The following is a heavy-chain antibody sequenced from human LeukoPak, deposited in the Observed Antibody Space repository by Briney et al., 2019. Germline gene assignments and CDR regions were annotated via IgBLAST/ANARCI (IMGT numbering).Heavy chain of an antibody. V-gene: IGHV4-39*07. Sequence: SETLSLTCTVSGDSISSSSCYWGWIRQPPGKGLEWIGSIYYSGSTYYNPSLKSRVTISVDTSKNQFSLNLSSVTAADTAVYYCARDPFTPYSVSGSDAFDIWGQGTLVTVSS. CDR2: IYYSGST. CDR3: ARDPFTPYSVSGSDAFDI. CDR1: GDSISSSSCY. J-gene: IGHJ3*02. D-gene: IGHD3-10*01.